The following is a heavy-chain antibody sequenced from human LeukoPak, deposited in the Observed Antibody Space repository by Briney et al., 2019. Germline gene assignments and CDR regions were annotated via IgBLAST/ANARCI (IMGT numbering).Heavy chain of an antibody. CDR2: IYYSGST. CDR1: GGSISSYY. J-gene: IGHJ6*02. CDR3: ARVGAVAGQTYYYYYYYGMDV. Sequence: SEALSLTCTVSGGSISSYYWSWIWQPPGKGLEWIGYIYYSGSTNYNPSLKSRVTISVDTSKNQFSLKLSSVTAADTAVYYCARVGAVAGQTYYYYYYYGMDVWGQGTTVTVSS. V-gene: IGHV4-59*12. D-gene: IGHD6-19*01.